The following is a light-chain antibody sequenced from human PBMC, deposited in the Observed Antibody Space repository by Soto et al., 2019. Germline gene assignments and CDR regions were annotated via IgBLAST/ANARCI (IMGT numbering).Light chain of an antibody. V-gene: IGKV3-15*01. Sequence: EIGVTQSPATLSVSPGERATLSCRASHSVNSDLAWYQQKPGQAPRLLIHDASTRATGIPVRFSASGSGTEFTLTISSLQSEDFAIYYCQQYNNWPLGFGGGTKVEIK. CDR1: HSVNSD. J-gene: IGKJ4*01. CDR3: QQYNNWPLG. CDR2: DAS.